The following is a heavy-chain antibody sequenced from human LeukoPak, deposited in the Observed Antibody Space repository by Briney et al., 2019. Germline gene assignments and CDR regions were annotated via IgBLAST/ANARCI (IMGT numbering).Heavy chain of an antibody. D-gene: IGHD5-12*01. Sequence: GGSLRLSCAASGFTFSSYAMSWVRQAPGKGLEWVSAISGSGGSTYYADSVKGRFTISRDNSKNTLYLQMNSLRAEDTAVYYCAKDASSRVATITFYFDYWGQGTLVTVSS. CDR3: AKDASSRVATITFYFDY. CDR2: ISGSGGST. J-gene: IGHJ4*02. V-gene: IGHV3-23*01. CDR1: GFTFSSYA.